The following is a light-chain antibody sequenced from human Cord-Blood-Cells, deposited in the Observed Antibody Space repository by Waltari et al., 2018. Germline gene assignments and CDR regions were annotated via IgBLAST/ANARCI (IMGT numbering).Light chain of an antibody. V-gene: IGKV4-1*01. CDR2: WAS. J-gene: IGKJ2*01. CDR3: QQYYSTPYT. CDR1: QSVLYSSNNKNY. Sequence: DIVMTQSPDSLAVSLGERATINCKSSQSVLYSSNNKNYLAWYQQKPAQPPKLLIYWASTRKSGVPDRFSGSGSGTDFTLTIRSLQAEDVAVYYCQQYYSTPYTFGQGTKLEIK.